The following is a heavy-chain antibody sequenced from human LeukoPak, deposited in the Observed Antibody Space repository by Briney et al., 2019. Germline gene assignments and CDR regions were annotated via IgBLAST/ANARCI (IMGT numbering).Heavy chain of an antibody. Sequence: PGRSLRLSCAASGFTFSSYGMHWVRQAPGKGLEWVAVIWYDGSNKYYADSVKGRFTISRDNSKNTLYLQMNSLGAEDTAVYYCARDRGYYDSSGGDYWGQGTLVTVSS. CDR1: GFTFSSYG. CDR3: ARDRGYYDSSGGDY. CDR2: IWYDGSNK. D-gene: IGHD3-22*01. J-gene: IGHJ4*02. V-gene: IGHV3-33*01.